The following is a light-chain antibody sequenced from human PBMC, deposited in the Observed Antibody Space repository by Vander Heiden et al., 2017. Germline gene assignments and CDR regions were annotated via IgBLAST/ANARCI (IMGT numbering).Light chain of an antibody. V-gene: IGKV1-39*01. Sequence: DIPMSQSPSSMSASVGDRVTITCRGSQSISSYLNWYQQKPGKAPKLLIYAASSLQSGVPSRFSGSGSGTDFTLTISSLQPEDFATYYCQQSYSTPHTFGLGTKLEIK. CDR3: QQSYSTPHT. CDR2: AAS. J-gene: IGKJ2*01. CDR1: QSISSY.